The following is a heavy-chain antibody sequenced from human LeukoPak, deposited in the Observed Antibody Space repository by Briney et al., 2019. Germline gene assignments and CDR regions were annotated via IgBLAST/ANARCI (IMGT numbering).Heavy chain of an antibody. CDR2: IIPIFGTA. CDR3: AREGHAYCSGGSCYFNWFDP. Sequence: SVKVSCKAPGGTFSSYAISWVRQAPGQGLEWMGGIIPIFGTANYAQKFQGRVTITADESTSTAYMELSSLRSEDTAVYYCAREGHAYCSGGSCYFNWFDPWGQGTLVTVSS. CDR1: GGTFSSYA. V-gene: IGHV1-69*01. J-gene: IGHJ5*02. D-gene: IGHD2-15*01.